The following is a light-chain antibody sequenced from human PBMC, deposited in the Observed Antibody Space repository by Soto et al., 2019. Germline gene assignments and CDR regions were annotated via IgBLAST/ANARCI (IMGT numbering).Light chain of an antibody. V-gene: IGKV1-39*01. J-gene: IGKJ1*01. Sequence: DIQATQSPSSLSASVGDRVTITCRASQDIKNYLNWYQRKPGTAPRLLIYAASNLHSGVPSTFSASGSGTDFALNISSLQADDFGTYYCQQGFSLPWTFGQGTKVEVK. CDR2: AAS. CDR1: QDIKNY. CDR3: QQGFSLPWT.